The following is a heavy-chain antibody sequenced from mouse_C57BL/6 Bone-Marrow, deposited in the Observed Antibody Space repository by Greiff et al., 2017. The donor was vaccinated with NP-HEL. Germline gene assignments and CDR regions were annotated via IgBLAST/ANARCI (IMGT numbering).Heavy chain of an antibody. CDR1: GFSLTSYG. CDR2: IWSGGST. Sequence: VKLQESGPGLVQPSQSLSITCTVSGFSLTSYGVHWVRQSPGKGLEWLGVIWSGGSTDYNAAFISRLSISKDNSKSQVFFKMNSLQADDTAIYYCARNYGYYYGSSPFAYWGQGTLVTVSA. V-gene: IGHV2-2*01. D-gene: IGHD1-1*01. J-gene: IGHJ3*01. CDR3: ARNYGYYYGSSPFAY.